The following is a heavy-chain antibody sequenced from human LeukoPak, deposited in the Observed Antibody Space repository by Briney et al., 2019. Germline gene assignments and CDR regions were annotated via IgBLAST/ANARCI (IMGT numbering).Heavy chain of an antibody. CDR2: IHPGNSDI. V-gene: IGHV5-51*01. CDR3: ARAPTGFPNWFDP. Sequence: KGVEGVGIIHPGNSDIRDSPSFQGQVTISADKSISTAYLQWSSLKASDTAIYYCARAPTGFPNWFDPWGQGTLVTVSS. D-gene: IGHD2-8*02. J-gene: IGHJ5*02.